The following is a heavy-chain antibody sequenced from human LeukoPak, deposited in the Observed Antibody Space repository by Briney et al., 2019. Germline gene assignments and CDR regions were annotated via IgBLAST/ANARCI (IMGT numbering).Heavy chain of an antibody. CDR2: IYTSGST. CDR3: AREKIGYYDGSGRGWFDP. J-gene: IGHJ5*02. D-gene: IGHD3-22*01. V-gene: IGHV4-61*02. CDR1: GGSISSGSYY. Sequence: SQTLSLTCTVSGGSISSGSYYWSWIRQPAGKGLEWIGRIYTSGSTNYNPSLKSRVTISVDTSKKQFSLKLSSVTAADTAVYYCAREKIGYYDGSGRGWFDPWGQGTLVTVSS.